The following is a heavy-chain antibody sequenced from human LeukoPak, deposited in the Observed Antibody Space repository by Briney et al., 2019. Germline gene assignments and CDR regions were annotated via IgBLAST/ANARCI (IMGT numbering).Heavy chain of an antibody. CDR3: ARDPYSGGYGDYYYYYMDL. CDR1: GFTFSSYG. Sequence: GGSLRLSCAASGFTFSSYGMYWVRQAPGKGLEWVSSITSSSSYIYYADSVKGRFTISRDNAKNSLYLQMNSLRVEDTAVYYCARDPYSGGYGDYYYYYMDLWGQGTTVTISS. D-gene: IGHD1-26*01. J-gene: IGHJ6*03. V-gene: IGHV3-21*01. CDR2: ITSSSSYI.